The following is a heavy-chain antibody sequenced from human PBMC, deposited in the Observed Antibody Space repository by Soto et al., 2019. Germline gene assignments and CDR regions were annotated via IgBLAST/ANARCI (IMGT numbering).Heavy chain of an antibody. CDR2: ISYDGSNK. V-gene: IGHV3-30*18. J-gene: IGHJ6*02. CDR3: AKETGTKYYYYYYGMDV. Sequence: GGSLRLSCAASGFTFSSYGMHWVRQAPGKGLEWVAVISYDGSNKYYADSVKGRFTISRDNSKNTQYLQMNSLRAEDTAVYYCAKETGTKYYYYYYGMDVWGQGTTVTVSS. CDR1: GFTFSSYG. D-gene: IGHD1-1*01.